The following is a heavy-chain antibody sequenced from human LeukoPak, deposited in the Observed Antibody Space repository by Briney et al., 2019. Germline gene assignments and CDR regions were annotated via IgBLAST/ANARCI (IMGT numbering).Heavy chain of an antibody. CDR1: GGSISPYY. CDR3: ARLAADAFDF. V-gene: IGHV4-59*01. J-gene: IGHJ3*01. D-gene: IGHD6-25*01. Sequence: TSETLSLTCTVSGGSISPYYWSWIRQPPGKGLEWIGYIFYSGSTNYNPSLKSRVTISLDTSKKQFSLRLNSVTAADTAVYYCARLAADAFDFWGQGTMVTVSS. CDR2: IFYSGST.